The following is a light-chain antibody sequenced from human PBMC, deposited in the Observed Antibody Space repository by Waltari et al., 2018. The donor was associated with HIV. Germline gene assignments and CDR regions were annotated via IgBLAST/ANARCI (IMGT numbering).Light chain of an antibody. Sequence: QLVLTQSPSASASLGASVKFTCTLSSGHSNYDIAWHQQQPEKGPRYLMKLNSDGSHSKGDGIPDRFSGSSSGAERYLTISSLQSEDEADYYCQAWDSNTVVFGGGTKLTVL. CDR2: LNSDGSH. J-gene: IGLJ2*01. CDR1: SGHSNYD. CDR3: QAWDSNTVV. V-gene: IGLV4-69*01.